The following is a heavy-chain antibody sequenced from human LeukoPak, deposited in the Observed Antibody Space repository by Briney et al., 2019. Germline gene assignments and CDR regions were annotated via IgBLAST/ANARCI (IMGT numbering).Heavy chain of an antibody. CDR1: GYPLTRYY. D-gene: IGHD6-19*01. J-gene: IGHJ3*02. CDR3: ARDKTISGWGGDAFDI. V-gene: IGHV1-2*02. CDR2: INPNSGGT. Sequence: GASVEVSFQASGYPLTRYYMHWVRLAPGPRLGWMGWINPNSGGTNDSQKFQGRVTMTRDTSISTVYMELSRLRSDDTAVYYCARDKTISGWGGDAFDIWGQGTMVTVSS.